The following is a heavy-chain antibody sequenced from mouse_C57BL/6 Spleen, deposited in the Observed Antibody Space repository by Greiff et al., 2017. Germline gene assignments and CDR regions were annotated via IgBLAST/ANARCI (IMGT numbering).Heavy chain of an antibody. V-gene: IGHV1-9*01. CDR2: ILPGSGST. J-gene: IGHJ2*01. Sequence: QVQLQQSGAELMKPGASVKLSCKATGYTFTGYWIEWVKQRPGHGLEWIGEILPGSGSTNYNEKFKGKATFTADTSSNTAYMQLSSLTTEDSAIYYCARSLDYYGSSYNYFDCWGQGTTLTVSS. D-gene: IGHD1-1*01. CDR1: GYTFTGYW. CDR3: ARSLDYYGSSYNYFDC.